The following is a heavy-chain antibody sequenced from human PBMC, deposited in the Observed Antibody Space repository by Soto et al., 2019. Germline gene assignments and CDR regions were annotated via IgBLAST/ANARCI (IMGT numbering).Heavy chain of an antibody. Sequence: GGSLRLSCAASGFMFSSYGIHWVRQAPGRGLEWVAVISYGGTYKYYADSVKGRFTLSRDNSENTVSLQMNSLRPEDTAVYYCAKQYTDLVVGAFDVWGPGAMVTVSS. J-gene: IGHJ3*01. CDR2: ISYGGTYK. D-gene: IGHD2-2*01. CDR1: GFMFSSYG. V-gene: IGHV3-30*18. CDR3: AKQYTDLVVGAFDV.